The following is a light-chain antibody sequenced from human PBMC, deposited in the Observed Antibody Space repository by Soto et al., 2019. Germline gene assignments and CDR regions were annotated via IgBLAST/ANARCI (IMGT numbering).Light chain of an antibody. CDR2: GAS. CDR1: QSIADS. J-gene: IGKJ2*01. V-gene: IGKV1-39*01. Sequence: DIQMTQSPSSLSASVGDRVTITCRASQSIADSLNWYQQKPGKAPKLLIYGASNLQTGVPLRFSGSGSGTVFTLTIGSLQPEDFATYFCQQSYSSLSYTFGQGTKLEIK. CDR3: QQSYSSLSYT.